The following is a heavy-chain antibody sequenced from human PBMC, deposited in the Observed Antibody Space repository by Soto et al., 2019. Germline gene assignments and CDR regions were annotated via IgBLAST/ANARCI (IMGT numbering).Heavy chain of an antibody. J-gene: IGHJ4*02. CDR3: ARVVPFDILTGYSKYYFDY. Sequence: QVQLVQSGAEVKKPGSSVKVSCKASGGTFSSYAISWVRQAPGQGLEWMGGIIPIFGTANYAQKFQGRVTITADKCTSTAYMELSSLRSEDTAVYYCARVVPFDILTGYSKYYFDYWGQGTLVTVSS. D-gene: IGHD3-9*01. CDR2: IIPIFGTA. V-gene: IGHV1-69*06. CDR1: GGTFSSYA.